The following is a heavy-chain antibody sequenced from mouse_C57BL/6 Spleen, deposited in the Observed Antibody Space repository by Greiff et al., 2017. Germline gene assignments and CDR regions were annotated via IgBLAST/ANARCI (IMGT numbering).Heavy chain of an antibody. J-gene: IGHJ2*01. CDR2: IYPGDGDT. D-gene: IGHD1-1*01. CDR3: ARDYYGSGSFDY. Sequence: VKLVESGAELVKPGASVKISCKASGYAFSSYWMNWVKQRPGKGLEWIGQIYPGDGDTNYNGKFKGKATLTADKASSTAYLQLSSLTSEDSAVYFCARDYYGSGSFDYWGQGTTLTVSS. V-gene: IGHV1-80*01. CDR1: GYAFSSYW.